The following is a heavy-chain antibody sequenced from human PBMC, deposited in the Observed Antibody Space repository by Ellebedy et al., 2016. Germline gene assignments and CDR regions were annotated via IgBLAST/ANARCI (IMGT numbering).Heavy chain of an antibody. CDR1: GFTVSSNY. CDR2: IYSGGST. Sequence: GGSLRLSCAASGFTVSSNYMSWVRQAPGKGLEWVSVIYSGGSTYYADSVKGRFTISRDNSKNTLYLQMNSLRAEDTAVYYCARVEYSGSYIDYWGQGTLVTVSS. D-gene: IGHD1-26*01. V-gene: IGHV3-66*01. CDR3: ARVEYSGSYIDY. J-gene: IGHJ4*02.